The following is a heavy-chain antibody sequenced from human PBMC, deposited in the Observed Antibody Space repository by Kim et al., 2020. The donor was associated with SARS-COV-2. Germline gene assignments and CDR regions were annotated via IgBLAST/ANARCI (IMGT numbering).Heavy chain of an antibody. CDR2: IWYDGSNK. CDR3: ARDKGGIAVAGTLDY. J-gene: IGHJ4*02. V-gene: IGHV3-33*01. CDR1: GFTFSSYG. Sequence: GGSLRLSCAASGFTFSSYGMHWVRQAPGKGLEWVAVIWYDGSNKYYADSVKGRFTISRDNSKNTLYLQMNSLRAEDTAVYYCARDKGGIAVAGTLDYWGQGTLVTVSS. D-gene: IGHD6-19*01.